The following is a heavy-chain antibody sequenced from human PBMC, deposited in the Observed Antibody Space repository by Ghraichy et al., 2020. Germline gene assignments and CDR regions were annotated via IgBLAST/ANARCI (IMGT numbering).Heavy chain of an antibody. CDR1: GAIFTNFG. CDR2: VIPQYHKT. V-gene: IGHV1-69*13. CDR3: AIPSLGPSDYPSFFEH. D-gene: IGHD4-17*01. J-gene: IGHJ1*01. Sequence: SVKVSCKASGAIFTNFGISWVRQAPGQGLEWMGGVIPQYHKTDYAQKFQGRLTIIADEGTTTAYMDLSSLTSDDTAVYYCAIPSLGPSDYPSFFEHWGQRTLGTVS.